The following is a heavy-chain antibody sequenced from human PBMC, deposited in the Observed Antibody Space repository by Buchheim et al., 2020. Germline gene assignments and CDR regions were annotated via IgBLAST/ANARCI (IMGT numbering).Heavy chain of an antibody. V-gene: IGHV1-8*01. CDR1: GYTFTNYD. J-gene: IGHJ4*02. CDR2: MNPNSGNT. CDR3: ARAFDGGSCNY. Sequence: QVQLVQSGAEVKKPGASVKVSCKASGYTFTNYDLNWVRQATGQGLEWMGWMNPNSGNTVYAPRFQGRITMTRDTSTSPAYMELGSLRFEDTAVYYCARAFDGGSCNYWGQGTL. D-gene: IGHD2-15*01.